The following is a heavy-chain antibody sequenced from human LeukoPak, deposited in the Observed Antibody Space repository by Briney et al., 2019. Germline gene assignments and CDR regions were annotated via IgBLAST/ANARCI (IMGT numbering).Heavy chain of an antibody. J-gene: IGHJ4*02. Sequence: KASETLSLICTVSGGSISSGDYYWSWIRQPPKKGLEWIGYIYYSGSTYYSPSLKSRVAISVDTSNNQFSLNLSSVTAADTAVYYCARVPYTYGSLPYYFDSWGQGTLVTVSS. V-gene: IGHV4-30-4*01. CDR3: ARVPYTYGSLPYYFDS. CDR1: GGSISSGDYY. CDR2: IYYSGST. D-gene: IGHD5-18*01.